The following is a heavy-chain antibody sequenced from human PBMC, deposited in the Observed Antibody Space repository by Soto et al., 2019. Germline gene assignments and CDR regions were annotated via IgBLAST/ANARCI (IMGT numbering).Heavy chain of an antibody. CDR1: GFTFSSYA. D-gene: IGHD3-22*01. Sequence: GGSLRLSCAASGFTFSSYAMSWVRQAPGKGLEWVSAISGSGGSTYYADSVKGRFTISRDNSKNTLYLQMNSLRAEDTAVYYCARNYYYDSSGYYGYWGQGTLVTVSS. V-gene: IGHV3-23*01. CDR2: ISGSGGST. CDR3: ARNYYYDSSGYYGY. J-gene: IGHJ4*02.